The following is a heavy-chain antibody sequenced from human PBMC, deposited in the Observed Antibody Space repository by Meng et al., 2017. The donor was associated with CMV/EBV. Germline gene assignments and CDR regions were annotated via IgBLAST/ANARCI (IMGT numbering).Heavy chain of an antibody. CDR3: AREVPAGGAFDI. CDR2: IYYSGST. V-gene: IGHV4-59*01. CDR1: GGSISSYY. D-gene: IGHD2-2*01. Sequence: ESLKISCTVSGGSISSYYWSWIRQPPGKGLEWIGYIYYSGSTNYNPSLKSRVTISVDTSKNQFSLKLSSVTAADTAVYYCAREVPAGGAFDIWGQGTMVTVS. J-gene: IGHJ3*02.